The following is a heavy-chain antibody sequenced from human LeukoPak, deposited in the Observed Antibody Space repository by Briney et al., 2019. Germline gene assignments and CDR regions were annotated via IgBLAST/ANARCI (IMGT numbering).Heavy chain of an antibody. D-gene: IGHD2-2*01. Sequence: PGGSLRLSCAASGFTFSSYSMNWVRQAPGKGLEWVSSISSSSSYIYYADSVKGRFTISRDNAKNSLYLQMNSLRAEDTAVYYCARGGPAWGNWFDPWGQGTLVTVSS. J-gene: IGHJ5*02. CDR3: ARGGPAWGNWFDP. V-gene: IGHV3-21*01. CDR1: GFTFSSYS. CDR2: ISSSSSYI.